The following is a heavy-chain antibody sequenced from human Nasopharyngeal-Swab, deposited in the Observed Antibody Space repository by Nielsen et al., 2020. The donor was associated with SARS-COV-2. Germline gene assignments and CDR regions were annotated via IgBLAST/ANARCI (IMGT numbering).Heavy chain of an antibody. CDR3: AKDSSMVSLDV. Sequence: GESLKISCAASGFTFSNYRMHWVRQAPGKGLVWVSRINGDGSSLNYADFVKGRFTISRDNAKNSLYLQMNSLRAEDTALYYCAKDSSMVSLDVWGQGTTVTVSS. CDR2: INGDGSSL. D-gene: IGHD5-18*01. J-gene: IGHJ6*02. CDR1: GFTFSNYR. V-gene: IGHV3-74*01.